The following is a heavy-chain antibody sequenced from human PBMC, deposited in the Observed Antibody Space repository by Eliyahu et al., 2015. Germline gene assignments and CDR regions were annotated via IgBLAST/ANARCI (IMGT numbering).Heavy chain of an antibody. Sequence: QVQLVQSGAEVKKPGASVKVSCKASGYTFTSYAMHWVRQAPGQRLEWMGWINAGNGNTKYSQKFQGRVTITRDTSASTAYMELSSLRSEDTAVYYCARDPDYYDSSGYYPPLDYWGQGTLVTVSS. CDR3: ARDPDYYDSSGYYPPLDY. V-gene: IGHV1-3*01. D-gene: IGHD3-22*01. CDR2: INAGNGNT. J-gene: IGHJ4*02. CDR1: GYTFTSYA.